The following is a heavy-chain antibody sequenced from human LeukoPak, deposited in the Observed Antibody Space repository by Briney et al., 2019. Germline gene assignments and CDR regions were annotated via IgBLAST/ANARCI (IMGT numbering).Heavy chain of an antibody. D-gene: IGHD3-10*01. J-gene: IGHJ6*03. Sequence: GGSLSLSCAASGFTVSSNYMSWVRQAPGKGLEWVSVIYSGGSTYYADSVKGRFTISRDNSKNTLYLQMNSLRAEDTAVYYCARILVSSGVDYMDVWGKGTTVTVSS. CDR1: GFTVSSNY. V-gene: IGHV3-66*02. CDR3: ARILVSSGVDYMDV. CDR2: IYSGGST.